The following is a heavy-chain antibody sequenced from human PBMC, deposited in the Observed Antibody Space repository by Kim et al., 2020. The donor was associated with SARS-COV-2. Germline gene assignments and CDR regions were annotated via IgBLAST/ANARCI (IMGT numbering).Heavy chain of an antibody. V-gene: IGHV4-34*01. J-gene: IGHJ6*02. Sequence: SETLSLTCAVYGGSFSSYYWSWIRQPPGKGLEWIGEINHDGITNYKSSLKSRFTISVDTSKNQFSLTLSSVTAADTAVYYCARIDYRRGGPTYGMDVWGQGTTVTVSS. CDR1: GGSFSSYY. CDR2: INHDGIT. CDR3: ARIDYRRGGPTYGMDV. D-gene: IGHD3-16*02.